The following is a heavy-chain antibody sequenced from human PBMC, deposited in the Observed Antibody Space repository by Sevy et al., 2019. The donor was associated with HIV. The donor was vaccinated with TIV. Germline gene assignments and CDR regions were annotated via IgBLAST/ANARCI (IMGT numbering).Heavy chain of an antibody. CDR2: LSFGCGKI. CDR1: GFTFNIYS. Sequence: GGSLRLSCAASGFTFNIYSMSWVRQTPGKGLEWVATLSFGCGKINHADSVKGRFTMSRDDSKNAGYLQMNNLGVEETAIYYCAREGCTKPHDYWGQGTLVTVSS. D-gene: IGHD2-8*01. CDR3: AREGCTKPHDY. V-gene: IGHV3-23*01. J-gene: IGHJ4*02.